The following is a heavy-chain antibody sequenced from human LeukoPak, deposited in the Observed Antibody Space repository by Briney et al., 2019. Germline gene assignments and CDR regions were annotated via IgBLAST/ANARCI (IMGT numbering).Heavy chain of an antibody. V-gene: IGHV3-53*01. J-gene: IGHJ4*02. D-gene: IGHD4-23*01. CDR2: IYSGGST. Sequence: GGSLRLSCAASGFTVSTNYMGWVRQAPGKGLECVSVIYSGGSTYYADSVKGRFTISRDHSKNTLYMQMNSLRAEDTAVYYCAKLVTHFDYWGQGTLVTVSS. CDR1: GFTVSTNY. CDR3: AKLVTHFDY.